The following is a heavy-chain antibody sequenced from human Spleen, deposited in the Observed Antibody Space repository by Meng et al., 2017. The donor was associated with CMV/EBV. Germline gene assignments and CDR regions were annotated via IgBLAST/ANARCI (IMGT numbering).Heavy chain of an antibody. Sequence: SCAVSGGSISSSNWWSWVRQPPGKGLEWIGEIYHSGSTNYNPSLKSRVTISVDKSKNQFSLKLSSVTAADTAVYYCAREANYDFWSGSNWFDPWGQGTLVTVSS. CDR3: AREANYDFWSGSNWFDP. V-gene: IGHV4-4*02. J-gene: IGHJ5*02. CDR2: IYHSGST. D-gene: IGHD3-3*01. CDR1: GGSISSSNW.